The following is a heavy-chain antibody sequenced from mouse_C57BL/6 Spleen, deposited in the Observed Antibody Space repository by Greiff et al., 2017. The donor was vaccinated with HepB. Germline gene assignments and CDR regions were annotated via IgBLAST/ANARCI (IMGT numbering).Heavy chain of an antibody. Sequence: VQVVESGAELAKPGASVKLSCKASGYTFTSYWMHWVKQRPGQGLEWIGYINPSSGYTKYNQKFKDKATLTADKSSSTAYMQLSSLTYEDSAVYYCARCTVVARYFDVWGTGTTVTVAS. D-gene: IGHD1-1*01. CDR2: INPSSGYT. CDR1: GYTFTSYW. V-gene: IGHV1-7*01. CDR3: ARCTVVARYFDV. J-gene: IGHJ1*03.